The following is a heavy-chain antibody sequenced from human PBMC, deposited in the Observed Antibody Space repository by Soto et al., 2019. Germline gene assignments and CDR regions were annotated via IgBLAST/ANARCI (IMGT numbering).Heavy chain of an antibody. CDR2: ISAYNGNT. Sequence: ASVKVSCKASGYTFSTYGINWVREAPGQGLEWMGWISAYNGNTNYAQKLKGRVTMTTDTSTSTAYMELRSLRSDDTAVYYCARERLRHYDILTGYYSACFDPWGQETLVTVSP. J-gene: IGHJ5*02. D-gene: IGHD3-9*01. CDR3: ARERLRHYDILTGYYSACFDP. V-gene: IGHV1-18*01. CDR1: GYTFSTYG.